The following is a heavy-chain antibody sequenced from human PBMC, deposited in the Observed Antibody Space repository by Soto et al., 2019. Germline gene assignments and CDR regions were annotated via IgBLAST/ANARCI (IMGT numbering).Heavy chain of an antibody. CDR1: GGSISSSSYY. D-gene: IGHD5-18*01. J-gene: IGHJ3*02. CDR2: IYYSGST. Sequence: QLQLQESGPGLVKPSETLSLTCTVSGGSISSSSYYWGWIRQPPGKGLEWIGSIYYSGSTYYNPSLKSRVTISVDTSKNQFSLKLSSVTAADTAVYYCARREYSYGRDAFDIWGQGTMVTVSS. V-gene: IGHV4-39*01. CDR3: ARREYSYGRDAFDI.